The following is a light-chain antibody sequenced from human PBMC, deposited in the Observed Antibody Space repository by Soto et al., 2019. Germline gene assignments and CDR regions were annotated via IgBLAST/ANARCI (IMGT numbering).Light chain of an antibody. Sequence: DIQMTQSPSTLSASVGDRVTITCRASQGISSWLAWYQQKPGKAPKLLIYEASSSEIGVPPRFSGSGFGTEFTLTISSLQPDDFATYYCQHYKESSTFGQGTRLEIK. CDR1: QGISSW. CDR2: EAS. J-gene: IGKJ1*01. CDR3: QHYKESST. V-gene: IGKV1-5*03.